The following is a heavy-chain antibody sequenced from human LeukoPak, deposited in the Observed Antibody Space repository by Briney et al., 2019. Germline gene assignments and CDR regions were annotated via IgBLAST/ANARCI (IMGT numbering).Heavy chain of an antibody. J-gene: IGHJ5*02. CDR2: IWYDGSNK. CDR3: AKDLRAAAGPWFDP. V-gene: IGHV3-33*06. Sequence: GGSLRLSCAASGFTCSSYGMHWVRQAPGKGLEWVAVIWYDGSNKYYADSVKGRFTISRDNSKNTLYLQMNSLRAEDTAVYYCAKDLRAAAGPWFDPWGQGTLVTVSS. CDR1: GFTCSSYG. D-gene: IGHD6-13*01.